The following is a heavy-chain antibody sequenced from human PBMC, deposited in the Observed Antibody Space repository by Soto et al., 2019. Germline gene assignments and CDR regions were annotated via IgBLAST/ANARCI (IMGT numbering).Heavy chain of an antibody. D-gene: IGHD6-13*01. J-gene: IGHJ4*02. CDR3: ARGRGYIAAAGTSFDY. Sequence: EVQLVESGGGLVQPGGSLRLSCAASGFTFSSYWMHWVRQAPGKGLVWVSRINSDGSSTSYADSVKGRFTISRDNAKNTLYLQMNCLRAEDTAVYYCARGRGYIAAAGTSFDYWGQGTLVTVSS. V-gene: IGHV3-74*01. CDR1: GFTFSSYW. CDR2: INSDGSST.